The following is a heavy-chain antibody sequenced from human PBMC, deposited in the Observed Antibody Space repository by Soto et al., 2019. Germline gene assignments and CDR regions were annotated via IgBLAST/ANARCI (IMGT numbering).Heavy chain of an antibody. CDR2: IWYDGSNK. D-gene: IGHD3-22*01. V-gene: IGHV3-33*01. CDR1: GFTFSSYG. J-gene: IGHJ3*02. CDR3: ARVRVVVDGIAPYNAFVI. Sequence: GSLRLSCAASGFTFSSYGMHWVRQAPGEGLEWVAVIWYDGSNKYYADSVKGRFTISRDNSKNTLYLQMNSLRAEDTAVYYCARVRVVVDGIAPYNAFVIWRQGTMVTVSS.